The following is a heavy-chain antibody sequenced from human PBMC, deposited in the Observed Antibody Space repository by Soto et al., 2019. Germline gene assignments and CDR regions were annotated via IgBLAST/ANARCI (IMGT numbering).Heavy chain of an antibody. CDR3: AMIAEYCSGGSCFEAFDI. CDR2: ISAYNGNT. J-gene: IGHJ3*02. CDR1: GYTFTSYG. V-gene: IGHV1-18*01. D-gene: IGHD2-15*01. Sequence: ASVKVSCKASGYTFTSYGISWVRQAPGQGLEWMGWISAYNGNTNYAQKLQGRVTMTTDTSTSTAYMELRGLRSDDTAVYYCAMIAEYCSGGSCFEAFDIWGQGTMVTVSS.